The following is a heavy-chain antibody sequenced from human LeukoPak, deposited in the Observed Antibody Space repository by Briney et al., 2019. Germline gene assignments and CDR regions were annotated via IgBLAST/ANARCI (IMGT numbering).Heavy chain of an antibody. J-gene: IGHJ6*02. CDR3: AKVDHIVVVPAAIGMDV. CDR1: GFTFSSYA. D-gene: IGHD2-2*01. CDR2: ISGSGGST. Sequence: GGSLGLSCAASGFTFSSYAMSWVRQAPGKGLEWVSAISGSGGSTYYADSVKGRFTISRDNSKNTLYLQMNSLRAEDTAVYYCAKVDHIVVVPAAIGMDVWGQGTTVTVSS. V-gene: IGHV3-23*01.